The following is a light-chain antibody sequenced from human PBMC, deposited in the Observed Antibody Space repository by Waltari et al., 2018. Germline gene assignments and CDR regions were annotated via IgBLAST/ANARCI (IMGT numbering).Light chain of an antibody. CDR2: GAS. CDR1: QSVSSN. J-gene: IGKJ1*01. Sequence: EIVMTQSPATLSVSPRERATLSCRASQSVSSNLAWYQQKPGQAPRLLIYGASTRATGIPARFSGSGSGTEFTLTISSLQSEYFAVYYCQQYNNWPPWTFGQGTKVEIK. V-gene: IGKV3-15*01. CDR3: QQYNNWPPWT.